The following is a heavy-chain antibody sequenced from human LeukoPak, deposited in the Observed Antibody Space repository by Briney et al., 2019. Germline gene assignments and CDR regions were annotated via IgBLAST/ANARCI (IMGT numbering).Heavy chain of an antibody. Sequence: GGSLRLSCAASGIAFINHAMDWVRQAPGKGLEWVAVISYDGSNTYYADSVKGRFTISRDNSKSTLYLQMNSLRVEDTAVYYCARNPGVGSSWYRLHYWGQGTLVTVSS. D-gene: IGHD6-13*01. CDR3: ARNPGVGSSWYRLHY. CDR1: GIAFINHA. CDR2: ISYDGSNT. V-gene: IGHV3-30-3*01. J-gene: IGHJ4*02.